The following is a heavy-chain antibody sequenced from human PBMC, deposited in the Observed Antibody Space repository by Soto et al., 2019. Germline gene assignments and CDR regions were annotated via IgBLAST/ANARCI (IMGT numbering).Heavy chain of an antibody. CDR1: GFTFSSYW. V-gene: IGHV3-74*01. J-gene: IGHJ3*02. D-gene: IGHD5-12*01. CDR3: ARDPHGNSGYDSPHDAFDI. CDR2: IKSDGRST. Sequence: EAQLVESGGDLVQPGGSLRLSCAASGFTFSSYWMHWVRQAPGKGLVWVSRIKSDGRSTSYADSVKGRFTISRDNAKNTLYLQMNSLSAEDTAVYYCARDPHGNSGYDSPHDAFDIWGQGTMVTVSS.